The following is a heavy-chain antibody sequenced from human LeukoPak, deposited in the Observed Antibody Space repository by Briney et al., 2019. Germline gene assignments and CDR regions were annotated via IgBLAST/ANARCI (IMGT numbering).Heavy chain of an antibody. CDR1: GFTFGTYA. J-gene: IGHJ4*02. V-gene: IGHV3-23*01. CDR2: ISDSAGTT. D-gene: IGHD3-22*01. Sequence: LSGGSLRLSCAASGFTFGTYAMNWVRQAPGRGLEWVSAISDSAGTTYYADSVKGRFTISRDNSKNTLYLQMNSLRAEDTAVYYCAKVRVQDYYDSSGYPFFDYWGQGTLVTVSS. CDR3: AKVRVQDYYDSSGYPFFDY.